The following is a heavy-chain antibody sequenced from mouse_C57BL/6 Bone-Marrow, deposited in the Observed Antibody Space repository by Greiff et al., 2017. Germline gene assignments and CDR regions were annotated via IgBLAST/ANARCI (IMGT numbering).Heavy chain of an antibody. J-gene: IGHJ4*01. V-gene: IGHV1-19*01. CDR1: GYTFTDYY. D-gene: IGHD1-1*02. CDR2: INPYNGGT. Sequence: DVKLQESGPVLVKPGASVKMSCKASGYTFTDYYMNWVKQSHGKSLEWIGVINPYNGGTSYNQKFKGKATLTVDKSSSTAYMELNSLTSEDSAVYYCARREQEQGSYSYAMDYWGQGTSVTVSS. CDR3: ARREQEQGSYSYAMDY.